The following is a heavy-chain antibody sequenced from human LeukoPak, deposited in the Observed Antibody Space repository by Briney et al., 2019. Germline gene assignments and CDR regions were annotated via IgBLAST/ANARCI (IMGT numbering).Heavy chain of an antibody. CDR3: ARGLYCSSTSCVGMDV. V-gene: IGHV4-34*01. D-gene: IGHD2-2*01. CDR2: INHSGST. CDR1: GGSISSYY. Sequence: PSETLSLTCTVSGGSISSYYWSWIRQPPGKGLEWIGEINHSGSTNYNPSLKSRVTISVDTSKNQFSLKLSSVTAADTAVYYCARGLYCSSTSCVGMDVWGQGTTVTVSS. J-gene: IGHJ6*02.